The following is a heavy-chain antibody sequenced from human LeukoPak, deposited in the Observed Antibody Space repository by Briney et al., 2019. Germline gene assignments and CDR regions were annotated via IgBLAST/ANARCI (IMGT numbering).Heavy chain of an antibody. Sequence: PGGSLRLSCAASGFTFSDHYMDWVRQAPGKGLEWVGRTRNKANSYTTEYAASVKGRFTISRDDSKNSLYLQMNSLKTEDTAVYYCAVSSGSYYKDYYYYGMDVWGQGTTVTVSS. CDR3: AVSSGSYYKDYYYYGMDV. J-gene: IGHJ6*02. D-gene: IGHD3-10*01. CDR1: GFTFSDHY. V-gene: IGHV3-72*01. CDR2: TRNKANSYTT.